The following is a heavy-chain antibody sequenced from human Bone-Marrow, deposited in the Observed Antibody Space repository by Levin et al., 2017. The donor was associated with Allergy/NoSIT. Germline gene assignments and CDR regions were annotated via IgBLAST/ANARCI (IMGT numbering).Heavy chain of an antibody. CDR2: INHSGSA. D-gene: IGHD2-21*01. J-gene: IGHJ5*01. CDR3: ARDIVMASTDPETYSWFDS. CDR1: GGSFSDYS. V-gene: IGHV4-34*01. Sequence: SETLSLTCAVYGGSFSDYSWSWIRRPPGKGLEWMGEINHSGSAFYNPSLKSRVTISRDTSTSQFSLRLTSVTAADTAVYYCARDIVMASTDPETYSWFDSWGQGTLVTVSA.